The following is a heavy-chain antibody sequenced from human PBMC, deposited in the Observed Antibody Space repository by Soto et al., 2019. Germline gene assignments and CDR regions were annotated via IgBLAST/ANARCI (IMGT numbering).Heavy chain of an antibody. Sequence: SETLSLTCAVYGGSFSGYYWSWIRQPPGKGLEWIGEINHSGSTNYNPSLKSRVTISVDASENQFSLKLSSVTAADTAVYYCARRRVAEAGINYFDYWGQGTLLTVSS. CDR1: GGSFSGYY. CDR2: INHSGST. V-gene: IGHV4-34*01. J-gene: IGHJ4*02. D-gene: IGHD6-13*01. CDR3: ARRRVAEAGINYFDY.